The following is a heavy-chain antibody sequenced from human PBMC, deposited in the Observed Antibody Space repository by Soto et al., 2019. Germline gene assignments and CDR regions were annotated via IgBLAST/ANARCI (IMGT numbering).Heavy chain of an antibody. J-gene: IGHJ4*02. Sequence: SETLSLTCAVYGGSFTTYYWSWIRQSPGKGLEWIGEINNIGSTNYNPPLKSRVTISVDTSKNQFSLNLNSVTAADTAVYYCARGRSTTVTRRLFVYWGQGTLVTVSS. CDR2: INNIGST. D-gene: IGHD4-4*01. V-gene: IGHV4-34*01. CDR3: ARGRSTTVTRRLFVY. CDR1: GGSFTTYY.